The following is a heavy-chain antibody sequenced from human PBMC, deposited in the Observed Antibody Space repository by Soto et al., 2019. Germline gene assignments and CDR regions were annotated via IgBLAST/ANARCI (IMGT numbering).Heavy chain of an antibody. D-gene: IGHD3-10*01. CDR1: GFSLNTGGVT. Sequence: GPTLVNPTQTLTLTCVFSGFSLNTGGVTVGWIRQPPGKALEWVALIYWDDGKRYSPSLKSRLTITKETSRNQVVLTMTNVDPEDTATYFCAHSPAPRVYFQHWGEGTLVPVSS. J-gene: IGHJ1*01. CDR2: IYWDDGK. V-gene: IGHV2-5*02. CDR3: AHSPAPRVYFQH.